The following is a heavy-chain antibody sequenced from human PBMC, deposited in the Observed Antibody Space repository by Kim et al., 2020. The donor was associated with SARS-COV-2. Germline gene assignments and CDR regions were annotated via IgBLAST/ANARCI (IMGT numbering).Heavy chain of an antibody. V-gene: IGHV1-46*01. CDR3: ARGDYGDSLQWFDY. D-gene: IGHD4-17*01. J-gene: IGHJ4*02. Sequence: AQKVQGRVTMTRDTSTSTVYMELSSLRSEDTAVYYCARGDYGDSLQWFDYWGQGTLVTVSS.